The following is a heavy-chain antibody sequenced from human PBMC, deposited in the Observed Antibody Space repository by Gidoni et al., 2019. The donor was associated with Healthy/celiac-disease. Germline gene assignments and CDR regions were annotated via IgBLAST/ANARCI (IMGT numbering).Heavy chain of an antibody. CDR3: ARINLLFEYNWFDP. V-gene: IGHV2-26*01. CDR2: ILSNDEK. CDR1: GFSLSNARMG. J-gene: IGHJ5*02. Sequence: QVTLKESGPVLVKPTETLTLTCTVSGFSLSNARMGVSWIRLPPGKALEWLAHILSNDEKSYSTSLKSRLTISKDTSKSQVVLTMTNMDPVDTATYYCARINLLFEYNWFDPWGQGTLVTVSS.